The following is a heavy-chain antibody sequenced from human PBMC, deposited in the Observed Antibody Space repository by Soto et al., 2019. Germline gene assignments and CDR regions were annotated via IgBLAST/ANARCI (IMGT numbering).Heavy chain of an antibody. D-gene: IGHD2-21*02. V-gene: IGHV1-18*01. J-gene: IGHJ4*02. Sequence: QVQLVQSGAEVKKPGASVKVSCKASGYTFTSYGISWVRQAPGQGLEWMGWISAYNGNTNYAQKLQGRVTMTTDTSTSTAYMELRSLRSDDTAVYYCARDPRIVVVTAILMLDYWGQGTLVTVSS. CDR1: GYTFTSYG. CDR2: ISAYNGNT. CDR3: ARDPRIVVVTAILMLDY.